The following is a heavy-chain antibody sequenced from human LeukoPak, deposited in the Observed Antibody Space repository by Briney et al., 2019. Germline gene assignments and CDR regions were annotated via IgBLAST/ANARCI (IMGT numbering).Heavy chain of an antibody. CDR3: AKLFRTSDY. Sequence: GGSLRLSCAASGFTFSSYDMSWVRQAPGKGLEWVSGIGGSGAGTYYADSVKGRFTISRDNSKNTLYLQMNSLRAEDAAVYYCAKLFRTSDYWGRGTLVTVSS. CDR2: IGGSGAGT. D-gene: IGHD1-1*01. V-gene: IGHV3-23*01. CDR1: GFTFSSYD. J-gene: IGHJ4*02.